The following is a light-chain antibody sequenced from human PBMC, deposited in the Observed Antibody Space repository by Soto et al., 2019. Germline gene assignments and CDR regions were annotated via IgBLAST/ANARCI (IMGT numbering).Light chain of an antibody. CDR2: GAS. V-gene: IGKV3-20*01. Sequence: EILLTQSPGTLSLSPGERATLSCRARQTVSNNYLAWYQQKPGQAPRLFIYGASTRATGIPDRFSGSGSGTDFTLTISRLGPEDFAVYYCQQYADSRTFGQGTKVDIK. J-gene: IGKJ1*01. CDR3: QQYADSRT. CDR1: QTVSNNY.